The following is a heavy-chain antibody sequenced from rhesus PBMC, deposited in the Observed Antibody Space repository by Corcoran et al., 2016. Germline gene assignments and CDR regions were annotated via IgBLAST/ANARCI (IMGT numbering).Heavy chain of an antibody. Sequence: EVQLVESGGGLAKPGGSLRLSCAASGFSFSDYYMYWVRQAPGKGLEWVSGISYNGGNTYDTDSVKGRFTISRENAKNTRYLQMDSLRAEDTAVYYCARDSWGYSGSWNFGYWGQGVLVTVSS. CDR2: ISYNGGNT. CDR1: GFSFSDYY. D-gene: IGHD6-25*01. CDR3: ARDSWGYSGSWNFGY. V-gene: IGHV3S18*01. J-gene: IGHJ4*01.